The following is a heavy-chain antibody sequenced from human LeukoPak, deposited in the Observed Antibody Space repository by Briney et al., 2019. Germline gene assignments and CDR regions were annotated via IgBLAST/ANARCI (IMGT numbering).Heavy chain of an antibody. J-gene: IGHJ4*02. Sequence: SETLSLTCTVSGGSISSYYWSWIRQPPGKGLEWIGHIYHSGSTNYNPSLKSRVTISADTSKNQFSQNLSSVTAADTAVYHCARHTTYRDYFDYWGQGTLVTVSS. CDR2: IYHSGST. CDR1: GGSISSYY. D-gene: IGHD1-26*01. V-gene: IGHV4-59*08. CDR3: ARHTTYRDYFDY.